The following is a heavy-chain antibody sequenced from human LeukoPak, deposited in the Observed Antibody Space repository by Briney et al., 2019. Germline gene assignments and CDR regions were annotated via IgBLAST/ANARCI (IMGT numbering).Heavy chain of an antibody. CDR3: AKTIVATYQTPHYYYGMDV. D-gene: IGHD5-12*01. CDR2: ISGGGGST. J-gene: IGHJ6*02. Sequence: GGSLRLSCAASGFTFSSYWMTWVRQAPGKGLEWVSAISGGGGSTYYADSVKGRFTISRDNSKNTLYLQMNSLRAEDTAVYYCAKTIVATYQTPHYYYGMDVWGQGTTVTVSS. V-gene: IGHV3-23*01. CDR1: GFTFSSYW.